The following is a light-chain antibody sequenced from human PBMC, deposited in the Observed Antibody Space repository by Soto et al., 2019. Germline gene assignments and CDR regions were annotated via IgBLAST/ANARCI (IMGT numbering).Light chain of an antibody. CDR1: QRLNW. J-gene: IGKJ5*01. CDR2: EAT. V-gene: IGKV1-12*01. CDR3: QQANSFPIT. Sequence: DIQMTQFPSSVSASVGDRVTITCRASQRLNWLAWYQQKPGKAPKLLIYEATNLQSGVPPRFSGSGSGTDFTLTISSLQPQDVATDFCQQANSFPITFGQGTRLEIK.